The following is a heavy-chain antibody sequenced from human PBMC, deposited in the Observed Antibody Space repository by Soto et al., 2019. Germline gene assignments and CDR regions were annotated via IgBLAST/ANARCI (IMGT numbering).Heavy chain of an antibody. J-gene: IGHJ4*02. CDR1: GGSISDYY. Sequence: QVQLQESGPGLVKPSETLSLTCTVSGGSISDYYWSWIRQPPGKGLEWIGYIYYSGSTNYNPSLKSRVTISVDTSKNQFSLNLTSVTAADTAVYYCARGRSGGSWYVVGYWGQGTLVTVSS. V-gene: IGHV4-59*01. D-gene: IGHD6-13*01. CDR2: IYYSGST. CDR3: ARGRSGGSWYVVGY.